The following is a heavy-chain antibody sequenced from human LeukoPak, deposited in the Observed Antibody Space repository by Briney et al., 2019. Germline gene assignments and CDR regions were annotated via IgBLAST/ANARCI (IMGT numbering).Heavy chain of an antibody. V-gene: IGHV1-46*01. CDR3: ARGYYDSSGYLFDY. CDR1: GYTFTSYG. Sequence: ASVKVSCKASGYTFTSYGITWVRQGPGQGLEWMGIINRGGGSTSYAQKFQGRVTMTRDTSTSTVYMELSSLRSEDTAMYYCARGYYDSSGYLFDYWGQGTLVTVSS. CDR2: INRGGGST. D-gene: IGHD3-22*01. J-gene: IGHJ4*02.